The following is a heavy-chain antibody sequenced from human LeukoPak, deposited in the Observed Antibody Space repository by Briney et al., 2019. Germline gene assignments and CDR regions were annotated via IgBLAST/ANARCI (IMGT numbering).Heavy chain of an antibody. CDR3: AKGYGGNSYYFDY. CDR2: IRYDATNK. CDR1: GFTFSSYG. J-gene: IGHJ4*02. D-gene: IGHD4-23*01. V-gene: IGHV3-30*02. Sequence: PGGSLRLSCAASGFTFSSYGMHWVRQAPGKGLERAAFIRYDATNKYYADSVKGRFTISRDNSKNTLYLQMNSLRAEDTAVYYCAKGYGGNSYYFDYWGQGTLVTVSS.